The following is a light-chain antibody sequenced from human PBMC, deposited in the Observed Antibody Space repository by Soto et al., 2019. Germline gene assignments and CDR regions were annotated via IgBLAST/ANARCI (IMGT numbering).Light chain of an antibody. Sequence: QSVLTQPPSVSAAPGQKVTISCSGSSSNIGNNYVSWYQQFPGTAPKPLIYDNNKRPSGIPDRFSGSKSGTSATLGSTGLQTGDEADYYCGTWDSTLSAGVFGTGTKLTVL. CDR3: GTWDSTLSAGV. CDR2: DNN. V-gene: IGLV1-51*01. J-gene: IGLJ1*01. CDR1: SSNIGNNY.